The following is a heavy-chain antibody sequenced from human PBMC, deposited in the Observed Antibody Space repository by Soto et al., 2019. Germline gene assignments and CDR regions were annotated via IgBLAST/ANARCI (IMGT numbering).Heavy chain of an antibody. CDR2: IHSDGSST. D-gene: IGHD1-26*01. Sequence: EVQLVESGGGLVQPGASLRLSCAASGFTFSYYWMHWVRQAPGKGLVWVSRIHSDGSSTTYADSVKGRFTISRDNARNTVYLQMISLRGEATAVYYCARGDRGAFDIWGQGTVVTVSS. CDR1: GFTFSYYW. CDR3: ARGDRGAFDI. J-gene: IGHJ3*02. V-gene: IGHV3-74*01.